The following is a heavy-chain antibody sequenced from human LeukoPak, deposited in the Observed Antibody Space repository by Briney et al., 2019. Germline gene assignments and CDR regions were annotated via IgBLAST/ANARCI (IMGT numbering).Heavy chain of an antibody. CDR1: GFTFSDYY. Sequence: GGSLRLSCAASGFTFSDYYMSWIRQAPEKGLEWVAYISGTRSHTNYADSVKGRFTISRDSAKNSLDLQMSSLRAEDTAIYYCAREGLAVADDAFDIWGQGTMVTVFS. CDR2: ISGTRSHT. D-gene: IGHD6-19*01. CDR3: AREGLAVADDAFDI. V-gene: IGHV3-11*05. J-gene: IGHJ3*02.